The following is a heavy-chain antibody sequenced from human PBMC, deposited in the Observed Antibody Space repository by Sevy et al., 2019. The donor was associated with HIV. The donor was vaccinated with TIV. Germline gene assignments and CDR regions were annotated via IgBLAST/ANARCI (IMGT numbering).Heavy chain of an antibody. D-gene: IGHD3-3*01. CDR2: VHAGNGHT. CDR1: GYTFSNNA. J-gene: IGHJ4*02. V-gene: IGHV1-3*01. Sequence: ASVKVSCKASGYTFSNNAIHWVRQAPGQRLEWMGWVHAGNGHTKFSENFQDRVTISRDTSATTVYMDLTSLTSEDTAIYYCARGKGGIFGVVTGQFDYWGQGTLVTVSS. CDR3: ARGKGGIFGVVTGQFDY.